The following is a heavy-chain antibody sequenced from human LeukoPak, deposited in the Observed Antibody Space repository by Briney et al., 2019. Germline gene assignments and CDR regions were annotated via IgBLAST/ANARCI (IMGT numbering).Heavy chain of an antibody. D-gene: IGHD6-19*01. Sequence: GGSLRLSCAASGFTFSSYSMNWVCQAPGKGLEWVSSISSSSSYIYYADSVKGRFTTSRDNAKNSLYLQMNSLRAEDTAVYYCARDSGRLVPANYWGQGTLVTVSS. V-gene: IGHV3-21*01. CDR3: ARDSGRLVPANY. CDR2: ISSSSSYI. CDR1: GFTFSSYS. J-gene: IGHJ4*02.